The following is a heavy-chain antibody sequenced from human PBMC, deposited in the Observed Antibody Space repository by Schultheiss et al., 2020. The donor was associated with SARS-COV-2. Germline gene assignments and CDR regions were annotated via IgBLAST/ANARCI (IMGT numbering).Heavy chain of an antibody. J-gene: IGHJ4*02. Sequence: SGPTLVKPTQTLTLTCTFSGFSLSTSGVGVGWIRQPPGKALEWLALIYWDDDKRYSPSLKSRLTITKDTSKNQVVLTMTNMDPVDTATYYCAHSLSDFWSGLEHNYFDYWGQGTLVTVSS. CDR2: IYWDDDK. D-gene: IGHD3-3*01. CDR1: GFSLSTSGVG. CDR3: AHSLSDFWSGLEHNYFDY. V-gene: IGHV2-5*02.